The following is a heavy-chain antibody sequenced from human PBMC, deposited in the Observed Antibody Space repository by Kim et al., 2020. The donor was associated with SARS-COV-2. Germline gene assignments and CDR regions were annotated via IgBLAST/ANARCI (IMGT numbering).Heavy chain of an antibody. Sequence: GGSLRLSCAASGFTFSSYAMSWVRQAPGKGLEWVSAISGGGGRTYYADSVRGLFIFSRDHSKNTLYLQMNSLRAEDTAVYYCAKNIPAAYWFDPWGHGTLVTVSS. CDR1: GFTFSSYA. V-gene: IGHV3-23*01. CDR2: ISGGGGRT. J-gene: IGHJ5*02. D-gene: IGHD6-13*01. CDR3: AKNIPAAYWFDP.